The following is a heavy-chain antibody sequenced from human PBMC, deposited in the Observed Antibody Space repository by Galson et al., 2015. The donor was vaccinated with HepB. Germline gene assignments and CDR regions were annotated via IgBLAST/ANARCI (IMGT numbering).Heavy chain of an antibody. CDR2: FRSKADGGTP. CDR3: TTGPEKSWSGDFDY. J-gene: IGHJ4*02. D-gene: IGHD3-3*01. CDR1: GFTFTDAW. V-gene: IGHV3-15*01. Sequence: SLRLSCAASGFTFTDAWMRWVRQAPGKGLEWVGRFRSKADGGTPDYAAPAKGRFTISRDDSKSMVYLQMNSLKIEDTAVDYCTTGPEKSWSGDFDYWGQGTLGTVSS.